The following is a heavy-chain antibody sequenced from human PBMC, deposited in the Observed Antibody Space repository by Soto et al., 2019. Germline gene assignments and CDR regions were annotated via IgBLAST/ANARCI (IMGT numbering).Heavy chain of an antibody. CDR3: SGCSSGACHQNYGMDV. CDR2: ISPSTSHI. J-gene: IGHJ6*02. CDR1: GFTFSSCT. D-gene: IGHD2-15*01. V-gene: IGHV3-21*01. Sequence: EVHLVESGGGLVKPGGSLRLSCAVSGFTFSSCTMNWVRQAPGKGLEWVSSISPSTSHIYYAASVKGRFTSSRDNAKTSLFLQMNSLRAENTAVYYCSGCSSGACHQNYGMDVWCQWTTVTVSS.